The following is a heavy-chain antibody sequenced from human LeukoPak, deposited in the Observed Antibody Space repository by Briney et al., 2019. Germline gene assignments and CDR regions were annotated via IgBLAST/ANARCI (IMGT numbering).Heavy chain of an antibody. D-gene: IGHD1-26*01. Sequence: AAVKVSCKASGYTFTSYDINWVRQATGQGLEWMGWMNPNSGNTGYAQKFQGRVTMTRNTSISTAYMELSSLRSEDTAVYYCARSYQDYYGMDVWGQGTTVTVFS. CDR3: ARSYQDYYGMDV. V-gene: IGHV1-8*01. CDR1: GYTFTSYD. J-gene: IGHJ6*02. CDR2: MNPNSGNT.